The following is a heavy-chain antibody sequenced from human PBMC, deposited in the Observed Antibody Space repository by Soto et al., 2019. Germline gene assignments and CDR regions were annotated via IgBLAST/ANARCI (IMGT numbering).Heavy chain of an antibody. J-gene: IGHJ4*02. CDR2: IGPQSGVT. V-gene: IGHV1-2*02. CDR1: GYTFTGHY. CDR3: VRFYVWGSSRYFDY. Sequence: ASVKVSCKASGYTFTGHYIHWVRQAPEQGPEWMGEIGPQSGVTRYAQKFQGRVTMTRDTSITTVYMNSLRLEDTAVYFCVRFYVWGSSRYFDYWGQGTLVTVSS. D-gene: IGHD3-16*01.